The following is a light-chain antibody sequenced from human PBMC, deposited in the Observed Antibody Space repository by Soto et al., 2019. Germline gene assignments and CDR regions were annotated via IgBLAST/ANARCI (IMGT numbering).Light chain of an antibody. CDR3: QQSYNAPFN. CDR1: QTIDRY. V-gene: IGKV1-39*01. Sequence: IQMTQSPSSLSASIGDTVTITCRASQTIDRYLNWFQQKSGQAPKLLMNAASTSRSGVPSRFSASGSGTDFTLTISSLQPEDYATSYCQQSYNAPFNFGPGTKVDIK. J-gene: IGKJ3*01. CDR2: AAS.